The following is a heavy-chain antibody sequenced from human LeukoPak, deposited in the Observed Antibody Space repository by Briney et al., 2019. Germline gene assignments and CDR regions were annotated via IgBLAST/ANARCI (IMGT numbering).Heavy chain of an antibody. D-gene: IGHD3-10*01. V-gene: IGHV4-39*07. Sequence: SETLSLTCTVSGGSISSSSYYWGWIRQPPGKGLEWIGSIYYSGSTYYNPSLKSRVTISVDTSKNQFSLKLSSVTAADTAVYYCARENYYGSGSLNPWGQGTLVTVSS. J-gene: IGHJ5*02. CDR2: IYYSGST. CDR1: GGSISSSSYY. CDR3: ARENYYGSGSLNP.